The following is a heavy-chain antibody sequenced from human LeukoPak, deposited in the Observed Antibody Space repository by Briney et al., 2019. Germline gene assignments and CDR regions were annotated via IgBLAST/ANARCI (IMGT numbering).Heavy chain of an antibody. J-gene: IGHJ4*02. CDR3: ARQGTLEDSYGYVEPSDY. V-gene: IGHV5-51*01. CDR2: IYPGDSDT. D-gene: IGHD5-18*01. Sequence: GESLKISCKGSGYSFTSYWIGWVRQMPGKGLEWMGIIYPGDSDTRYSSSFQGQVTISADKSISTAYLQWSSLKASDTAMYYCARQGTLEDSYGYVEPSDYWGQGTLVTVSS. CDR1: GYSFTSYW.